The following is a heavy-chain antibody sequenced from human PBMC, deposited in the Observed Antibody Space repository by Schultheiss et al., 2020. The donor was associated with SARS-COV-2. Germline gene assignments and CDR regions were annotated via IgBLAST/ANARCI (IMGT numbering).Heavy chain of an antibody. CDR2: IYASGTT. V-gene: IGHV4-61*02. J-gene: IGHJ1*01. CDR1: GGSISSGNYY. Sequence: SETLSLTCTVSGGSISSGNYYWSWIRQPAGKGLEWIGRIYASGTTNYNPSLKSRVSISVDTSKNQFSLKLSSVTAADTAVYYCAREFGGSFQHWGRGTLVTVSS. D-gene: IGHD3-16*01. CDR3: AREFGGSFQH.